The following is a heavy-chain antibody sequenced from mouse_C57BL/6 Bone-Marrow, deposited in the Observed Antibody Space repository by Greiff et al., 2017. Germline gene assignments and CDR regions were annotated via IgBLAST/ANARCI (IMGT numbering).Heavy chain of an antibody. CDR3: VRKGLGYYGSSFYYAMDY. V-gene: IGHV1-64*01. CDR1: GYTFTSYW. D-gene: IGHD1-1*01. Sequence: QVQLQQPGAELVKPGASVKLSCKASGYTFTSYWMHWVKQRPGQGLEWIGMIHPNSGSTNYNEKFKSKATLTVDKSSSTAYMQLSSLTSEDSAVYYCVRKGLGYYGSSFYYAMDYWGQGTSVTVSS. J-gene: IGHJ4*01. CDR2: IHPNSGST.